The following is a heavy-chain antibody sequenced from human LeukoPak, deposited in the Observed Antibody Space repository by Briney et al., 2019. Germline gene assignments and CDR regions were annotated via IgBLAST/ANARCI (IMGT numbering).Heavy chain of an antibody. CDR1: GGSFSGYY. CDR3: ARAPRVGYYFDY. CDR2: INHSGST. V-gene: IGHV4-34*01. Sequence: SETLSLTCAVYGGSFSGYYWSWIRQPPGKGLEWIGEINHSGSTNYNPSLKSRVTISVDTSKNQFSLKLSSVTAADTAVYYCARAPRVGYYFDYWGQGTLVTVSS. D-gene: IGHD1-26*01. J-gene: IGHJ4*02.